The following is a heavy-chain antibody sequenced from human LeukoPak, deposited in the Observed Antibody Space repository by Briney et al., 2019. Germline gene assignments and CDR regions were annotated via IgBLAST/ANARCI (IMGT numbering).Heavy chain of an antibody. Sequence: SETLSLTCTVSGGSISSSSHYWAWIRQPPGKGLEWIGTINYSGSTYHNPSLKSRAIMSVDTPNNQFSLKLSSVTAADTAVYYCARRITGTTSDSFDYWGQGTLVTVSS. CDR2: INYSGST. J-gene: IGHJ4*02. D-gene: IGHD1-20*01. CDR3: ARRITGTTSDSFDY. V-gene: IGHV4-39*01. CDR1: GGSISSSSHY.